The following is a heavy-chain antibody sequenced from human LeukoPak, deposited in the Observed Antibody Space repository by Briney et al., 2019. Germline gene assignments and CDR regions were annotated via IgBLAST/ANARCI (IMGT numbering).Heavy chain of an antibody. Sequence: ASVKVSCKASGYSFTGYYMHWVRQAPGQGLEWMGWINPNSGGTNYAQKFQGRVTMTRDTSISTAYMELSRLRSDDTAVYYCARAPSAGHYCYYMDVWGKGTTVTVSS. D-gene: IGHD6-25*01. CDR1: GYSFTGYY. CDR2: INPNSGGT. J-gene: IGHJ6*03. V-gene: IGHV1-2*02. CDR3: ARAPSAGHYCYYMDV.